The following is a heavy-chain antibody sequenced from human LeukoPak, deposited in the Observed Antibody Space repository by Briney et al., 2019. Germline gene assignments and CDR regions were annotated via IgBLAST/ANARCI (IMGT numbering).Heavy chain of an antibody. CDR1: GFTFSNAW. CDR2: IKQDGSEK. J-gene: IGHJ5*02. CDR3: ARAYEYGWFDP. D-gene: IGHD4/OR15-4a*01. V-gene: IGHV3-7*03. Sequence: AGGSLRLSCAASGFTFSNAWMSWVRQAPGKGLEWVANIKQDGSEKYYVDSVKGRFTISRDNAKNSLYLQMNSLRSDDTAVYYCARAYEYGWFDPWGQGTQVTVSS.